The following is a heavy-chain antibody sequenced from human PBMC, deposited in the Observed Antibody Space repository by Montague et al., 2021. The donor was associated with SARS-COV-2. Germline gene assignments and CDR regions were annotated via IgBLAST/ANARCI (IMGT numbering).Heavy chain of an antibody. D-gene: IGHD6-19*01. Sequence: SETLSLTCTVSGGSISNYYWTWIRQPAGKGLEWLGRLYTSGSTTYNPSLKSRVTMSVDTSKNQFSLNVTSVTAADTAIYYCARESGYSRGWLYYYGMDVWGQGTTVTVS. CDR3: ARESGYSRGWLYYYGMDV. J-gene: IGHJ6*02. CDR2: LYTSGST. CDR1: GGSISNYY. V-gene: IGHV4-4*07.